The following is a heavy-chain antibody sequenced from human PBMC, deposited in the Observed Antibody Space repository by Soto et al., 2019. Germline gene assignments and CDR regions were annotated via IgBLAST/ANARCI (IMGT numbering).Heavy chain of an antibody. CDR2: VYYTGDT. CDR3: ARLGASRTLV. D-gene: IGHD7-27*01. CDR1: GGSINSYY. V-gene: IGHV4-59*01. J-gene: IGHJ3*01. Sequence: QVQLQESGPQLVKPSETLSVTCNVSGGSINSYYWSWIRQSPGKGLEWIGYVYYTGDTNYNPSLKSRVTISGDPSKSPFSLQMNSVTAADTAMYFCARLGASRTLVWGQGTMVTVSS.